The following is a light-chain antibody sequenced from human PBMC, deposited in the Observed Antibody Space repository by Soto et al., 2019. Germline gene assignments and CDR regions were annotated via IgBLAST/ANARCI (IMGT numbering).Light chain of an antibody. CDR1: LCVGTY. J-gene: IGKJ2*01. Sequence: DIQVTQSPSFLSAYLCDRVTITCRAGLCVGTYFAWSQQKPGQAPQLLIYGASTLQSGVPVRFSGSGSETEGTLTISNLQPEDLATYYCQQLHSYPYTFGQGTQLEIK. CDR2: GAS. V-gene: IGKV1-9*01. CDR3: QQLHSYPYT.